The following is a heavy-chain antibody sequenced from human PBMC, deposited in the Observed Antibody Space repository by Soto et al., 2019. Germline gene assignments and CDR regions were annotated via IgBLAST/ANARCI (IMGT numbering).Heavy chain of an antibody. Sequence: GESLKISCQVSGYTLTIYWIGWVRQMPGKGLEWMGIIYPSDSDTRYSPSFQGQVTISADQSINTAYLQWDSLKASDTAIYYCARPANTVADHFDLWGQGTPVTVSS. CDR1: GYTLTIYW. CDR2: IYPSDSDT. D-gene: IGHD4-17*01. V-gene: IGHV5-51*01. CDR3: ARPANTVADHFDL. J-gene: IGHJ4*02.